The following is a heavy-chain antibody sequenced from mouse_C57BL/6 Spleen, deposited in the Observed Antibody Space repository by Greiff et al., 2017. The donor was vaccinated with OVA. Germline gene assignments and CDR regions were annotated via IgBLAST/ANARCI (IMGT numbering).Heavy chain of an antibody. J-gene: IGHJ1*03. CDR2: IYPGDGDT. Sequence: LVESGPELVKPGASVKISCKASGYAFSSSWMNWVKQRPGKGLEWIGRIYPGDGDTNYNGKFKGKATLTADKSSSTAYMQLSSLTSEDSAVYFCAREDGYQYWYFDVWGTGTTVTVSS. CDR3: AREDGYQYWYFDV. V-gene: IGHV1-82*01. CDR1: GYAFSSSW. D-gene: IGHD2-3*01.